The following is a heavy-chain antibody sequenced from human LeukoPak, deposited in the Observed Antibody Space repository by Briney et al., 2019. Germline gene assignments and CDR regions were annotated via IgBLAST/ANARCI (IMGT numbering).Heavy chain of an antibody. Sequence: PSETLSLTCTVSGGSISSSSYYWGWIRQPPGKGLEWIGSIYYSGSTYYNPSLKSRVTISVDTSKNQFSLKLSSVTAADTAVYYCAREGQWLVGRPYDYWGQGTLVTVSS. CDR2: IYYSGST. CDR1: GGSISSSSYY. J-gene: IGHJ4*02. D-gene: IGHD6-19*01. V-gene: IGHV4-39*07. CDR3: AREGQWLVGRPYDY.